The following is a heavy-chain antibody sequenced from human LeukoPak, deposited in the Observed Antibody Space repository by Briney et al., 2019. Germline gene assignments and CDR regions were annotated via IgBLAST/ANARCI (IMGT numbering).Heavy chain of an antibody. CDR1: GGSFSGYY. V-gene: IGHV4-31*11. D-gene: IGHD1-14*01. J-gene: IGHJ2*01. CDR2: IYYSGST. CDR3: ARNPPRTQGAGGVDWYFDL. Sequence: SETLSLTCAVYGGSFSGYYWNWIRQHPGKGLEWIGYIYYSGSTYYNPSLKSRVTISVDTSKNQFSLKLSSVTAADTAVYYCARNPPRTQGAGGVDWYFDLWGRGTLVTVSS.